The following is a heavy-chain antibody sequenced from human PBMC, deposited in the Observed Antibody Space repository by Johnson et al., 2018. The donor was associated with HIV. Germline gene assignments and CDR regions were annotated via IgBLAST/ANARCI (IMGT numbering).Heavy chain of an antibody. J-gene: IGHJ3*02. CDR3: AKEGGSYSMGRDAFDI. D-gene: IGHD1-26*01. Sequence: QVQLVESGGGVVQPGRSLRLSCAASGFTFSSYGMHWVRQAPGKGLEWVAVIWYDGSNKYYADSVKGRFTISRDNSKNTLYLQMNSLRAEDTAVYYCAKEGGSYSMGRDAFDIWGQGTMVTVSS. V-gene: IGHV3-33*06. CDR2: IWYDGSNK. CDR1: GFTFSSYG.